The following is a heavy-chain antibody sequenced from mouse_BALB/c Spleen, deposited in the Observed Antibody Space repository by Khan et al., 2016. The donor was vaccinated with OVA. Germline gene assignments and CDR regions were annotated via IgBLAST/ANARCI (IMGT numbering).Heavy chain of an antibody. CDR2: IYPGNSDT. CDR1: GYTFTSYW. D-gene: IGHD2-2*01. CDR3: RRFGCLCAY. J-gene: IGHJ3*01. Sequence: VQLLQSGTVLARPGTSVKMSCKASGYTFTSYWMHWVKQRPGQGLEWIGAIYPGNSDTSYNQNFKGKVKLTRVTSTSTVYMELSSLTNEDSAVYYGRRFGCLCAYWGQGTLVTGSA. V-gene: IGHV1-5*01.